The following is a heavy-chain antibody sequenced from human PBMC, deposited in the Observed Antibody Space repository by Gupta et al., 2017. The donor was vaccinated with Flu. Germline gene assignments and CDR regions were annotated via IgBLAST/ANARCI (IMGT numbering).Heavy chain of an antibody. CDR1: GDSISRTNW. D-gene: IGHD2-2*01. Sequence: QVQLQDSDPGVVKPSGTLSLTCAVPGDSISRTNWWSWVRQTPGKGLEWIGEIYHGGSTNYNPSLKSRVTISLDKSQNQFSLRLNSVTAADTAVYYCARLWGHCSTTSCYTILDAFDMWGQGTVVTVSS. J-gene: IGHJ3*02. CDR3: ARLWGHCSTTSCYTILDAFDM. V-gene: IGHV4-4*02. CDR2: IYHGGST.